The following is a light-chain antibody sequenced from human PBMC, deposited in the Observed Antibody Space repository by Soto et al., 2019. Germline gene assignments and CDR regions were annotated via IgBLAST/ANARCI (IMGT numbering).Light chain of an antibody. CDR1: QSISSY. Sequence: DIQIPQSPSSLSASLVYIFTITFRSSQSISSYLNWYQQKPGKAPKLLIYDASSLESGVPSRFSGSGSGTEFTLTISSLQPDDFATYYCQQYNSYWPFGQRSKADI. CDR2: DAS. CDR3: QQYNSYWP. J-gene: IGKJ1*01. V-gene: IGKV1-5*01.